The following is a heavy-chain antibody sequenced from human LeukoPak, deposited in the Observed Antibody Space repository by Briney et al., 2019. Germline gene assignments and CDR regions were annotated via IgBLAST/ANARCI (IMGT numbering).Heavy chain of an antibody. Sequence: PSQTLSLTCTVSGGSISSAGYYWTWIRQHPGKGLEWIGFIYHSGTTYYTPSLKSRVTISVDTSKNQFSLKLSSVTAADTAVYYCASDRRLIQGGFDCWGQGTLVTVSS. D-gene: IGHD5-18*01. CDR1: GGSISSAGYY. J-gene: IGHJ4*02. CDR3: ASDRRLIQGGFDC. V-gene: IGHV4-31*03. CDR2: IYHSGTT.